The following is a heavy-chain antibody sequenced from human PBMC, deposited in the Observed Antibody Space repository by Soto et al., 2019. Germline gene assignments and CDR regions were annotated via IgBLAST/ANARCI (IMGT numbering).Heavy chain of an antibody. CDR2: IRGSXGGT. D-gene: IGHD3-3*01. J-gene: IGHJ5*02. CDR3: LRWSGYRLDWLGP. Sequence: GGSLRLSCEASGFPCSPSARNWVRQAPGPGLELVSTIRGSXGGTYYAKSVRGRCTISRDNSKNTVYLQMDSLRGEDTALSYCLRWSGYRLDWLGPLAQGTLVTVSS. V-gene: IGHV3-23*01. CDR1: GFPCSPSA.